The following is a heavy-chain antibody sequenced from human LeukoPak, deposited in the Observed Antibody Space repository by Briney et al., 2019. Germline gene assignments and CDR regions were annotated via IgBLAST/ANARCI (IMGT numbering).Heavy chain of an antibody. CDR2: LYPGDSDT. CDR3: ARVGGLAVAGREGIGY. D-gene: IGHD6-19*01. Sequence: GESPKMSRNGSGYSLTSYWSGWVRQMPGKGQDWMGSLYPGDSDTRYSPSFQGQVSISADKSISTAYLQWSSLKASDTAMYYCARVGGLAVAGREGIGYWGQGTLVTVSS. J-gene: IGHJ4*02. CDR1: GYSLTSYW. V-gene: IGHV5-51*01.